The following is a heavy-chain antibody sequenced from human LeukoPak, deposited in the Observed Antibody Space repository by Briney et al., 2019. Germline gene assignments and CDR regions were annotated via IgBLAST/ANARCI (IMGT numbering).Heavy chain of an antibody. V-gene: IGHV4-59*08. CDR2: IYYSGST. J-gene: IGHJ4*02. D-gene: IGHD3-22*01. Sequence: SETLSLTCTVSGGSINNYYWSWIRQPPGKGLEYIGYIYYSGSTNYNPSLKSRVTISVDTSKNQFSLNLNSVTAADTAVYYCARHYYDSSGYYVFDYWGQGALVTVSS. CDR1: GGSINNYY. CDR3: ARHYYDSSGYYVFDY.